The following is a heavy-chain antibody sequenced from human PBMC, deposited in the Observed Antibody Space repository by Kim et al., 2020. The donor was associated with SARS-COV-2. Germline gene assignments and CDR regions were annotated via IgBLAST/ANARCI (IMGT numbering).Heavy chain of an antibody. V-gene: IGHV3-23*01. CDR2: ISGSGGST. D-gene: IGHD5-18*01. Sequence: GGSLRLSCAASGFTFSSYAMSWVRQAPGKGLEWVSAISGSGGSTYYADSVKGRFTISRDNSKNTLYLQMNSLRAEDTAVYYCAKGEGYSYAKLPGYYYYGMDVWGQGTTVTVSS. CDR3: AKGEGYSYAKLPGYYYYGMDV. CDR1: GFTFSSYA. J-gene: IGHJ6*02.